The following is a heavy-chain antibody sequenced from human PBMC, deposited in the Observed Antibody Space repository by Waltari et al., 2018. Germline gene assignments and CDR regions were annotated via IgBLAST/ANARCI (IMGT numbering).Heavy chain of an antibody. J-gene: IGHJ3*02. CDR2: IIPIFGTA. Sequence: QVQLVQSGAEVKQPGSSVKVSCKASGGTFSSYAISWVRQAPGQGLEWMGGIIPIFGTANYAQKFQGRVTITADESTSTAYMELSSLRSEDTAVYYCAQSNIVVVPAADDAFDIWGQGTMVTVSS. CDR3: AQSNIVVVPAADDAFDI. CDR1: GGTFSSYA. V-gene: IGHV1-69*12. D-gene: IGHD2-2*01.